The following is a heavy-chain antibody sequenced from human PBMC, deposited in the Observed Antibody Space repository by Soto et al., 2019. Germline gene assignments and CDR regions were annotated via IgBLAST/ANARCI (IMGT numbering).Heavy chain of an antibody. Sequence: PWGSLRRSCAGSGFTFSSYGMHWVRQAAGKGLEWVTGILYAGGHKYYADAVKGRFTISRENSKNTLYLQMNSLRIEASAVYYCAEAGGGFGDFVHDWGQGTPVTVSS. CDR3: AEAGGGFGDFVHD. J-gene: IGHJ4*02. D-gene: IGHD3-10*01. CDR1: GFTFSSYG. CDR2: ILYAGGHK. V-gene: IGHV3-30*18.